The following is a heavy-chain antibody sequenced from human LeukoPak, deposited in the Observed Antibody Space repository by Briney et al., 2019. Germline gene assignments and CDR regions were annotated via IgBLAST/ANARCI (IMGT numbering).Heavy chain of an antibody. J-gene: IGHJ4*02. CDR2: IYYSGST. CDR1: GGSISSYY. V-gene: IGHV4-59*01. CDR3: ARERSGYGQDY. D-gene: IGHD3-22*01. Sequence: PSETLSLTCTVSGGSISSYYWSWIRQPPGKGLEWIGYIYYSGSTNYNPSLKSRVTISVDTSKNQFSLKLSSVTAADTAVYYCARERSGYGQDYWGQGTLVTVSS.